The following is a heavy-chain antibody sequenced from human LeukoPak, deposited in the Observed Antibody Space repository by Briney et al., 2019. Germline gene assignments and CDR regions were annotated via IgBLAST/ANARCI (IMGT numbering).Heavy chain of an antibody. CDR1: GYHFTSYW. J-gene: IGHJ4*02. CDR3: ARLISFVGEYSSSWYDY. Sequence: GQSLQISSKGPGYHFTSYWIGWVRPMPGKGLEWMGILYPGEFDTINSPSFQGRVTISAATSISTASLQWSSLKASDTAMYYCARLISFVGEYSSSWYDYWGQGTLVTVSS. D-gene: IGHD6-13*01. V-gene: IGHV5-51*01. CDR2: LYPGEFDT.